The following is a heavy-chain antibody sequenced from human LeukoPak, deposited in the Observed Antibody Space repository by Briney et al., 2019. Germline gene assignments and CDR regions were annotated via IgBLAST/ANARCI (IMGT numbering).Heavy chain of an antibody. J-gene: IGHJ4*02. Sequence: SVKVSCKASGGTSSSYAISWVRQAPGQGLEWMGGIIPIFGTANYAQKFQGRVTITADESTSTAYMELSSLRSEDTAVYYCARKNYYDSSGYIDYWGQGTLVTVSS. V-gene: IGHV1-69*01. CDR2: IIPIFGTA. CDR3: ARKNYYDSSGYIDY. D-gene: IGHD3-22*01. CDR1: GGTSSSYA.